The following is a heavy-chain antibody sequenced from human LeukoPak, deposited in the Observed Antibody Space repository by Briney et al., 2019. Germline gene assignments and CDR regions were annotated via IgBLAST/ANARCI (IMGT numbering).Heavy chain of an antibody. CDR3: ARDHKGVPGGPMATPDLDYYYGMDV. J-gene: IGHJ6*02. CDR2: LSYDGSNK. D-gene: IGHD5-24*01. Sequence: PGGSLRLSCAASGFTFSSYAMHWVRQAPGKGLEWVAVLSYDGSNKYYADSVKGRFTISRDNSKNTLYLQMNSLRAEDTAVYYCARDHKGVPGGPMATPDLDYYYGMDVWGQGTTVTVSS. CDR1: GFTFSSYA. V-gene: IGHV3-30*04.